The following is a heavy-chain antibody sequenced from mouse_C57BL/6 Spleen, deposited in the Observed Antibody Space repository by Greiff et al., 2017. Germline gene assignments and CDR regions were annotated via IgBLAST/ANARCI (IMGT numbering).Heavy chain of an antibody. CDR1: GYTFTDYY. J-gene: IGHJ4*01. D-gene: IGHD4-1*01. CDR2: INPNNGGT. CDR3: ERSGRYAMDY. V-gene: IGHV1-26*01. Sequence: VQLQQSGPELVKPGASVKISCKASGYTFTDYYMNWVKQSHGKSLEWIGDINPNNGGTSYNQKFKGKATLTVDKFSSTDYMELRSLTSEDSAVCYCERSGRYAMDYWGQGTSVTGSS.